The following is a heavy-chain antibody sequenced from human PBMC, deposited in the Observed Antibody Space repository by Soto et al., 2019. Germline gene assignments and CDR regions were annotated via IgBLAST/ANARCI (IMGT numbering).Heavy chain of an antibody. D-gene: IGHD6-19*01. CDR3: ARGGRIEVAGTCIDY. Sequence: QVPLVQSGAEVKKPGASVKVSCKASGYTFTSYGISWVRQAPGQGLEWIGWISAYNGNTNYAQKLQGRVTMTTDTSTSTAYMELRSLRSDDTAVYDCARGGRIEVAGTCIDYWGQGTLVTVSS. V-gene: IGHV1-18*01. CDR2: ISAYNGNT. CDR1: GYTFTSYG. J-gene: IGHJ4*02.